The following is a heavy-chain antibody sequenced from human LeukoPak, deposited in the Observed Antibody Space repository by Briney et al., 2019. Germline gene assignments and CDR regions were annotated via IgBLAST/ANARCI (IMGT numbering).Heavy chain of an antibody. J-gene: IGHJ6*02. CDR3: ARDHCTSSGCYEYYYYGMDV. CDR1: GYTFTVYY. V-gene: IGHV1-2*02. CDR2: INPNSGGT. D-gene: IGHD2-2*01. Sequence: ASVKVSCKASGYTFTVYYMHWVRQAPGQGLEWMGWINPNSGGTNSAQTFQGRVTMTRDTSVSTAYMELSRLRSDDTAVYYCARDHCTSSGCYEYYYYGMDVWGQGTTVTVSS.